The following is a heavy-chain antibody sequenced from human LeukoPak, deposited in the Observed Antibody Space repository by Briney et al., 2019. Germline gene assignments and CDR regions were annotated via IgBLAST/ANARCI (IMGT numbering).Heavy chain of an antibody. D-gene: IGHD1-26*01. J-gene: IGHJ4*02. CDR1: GYSISIGNH. CDR2: IFPSGTP. CDR3: ASLGGYQGGNFDY. Sequence: SETLSLTCTVSGYSISIGNHWGWIRQPPEKGLEGIGSIFPSGTPYYNPSLKSRVTISIDTSKNQFSLRLSSVTAADTAMYYCASLGGYQGGNFDYWGQGTLLTVSS. V-gene: IGHV4-38-2*02.